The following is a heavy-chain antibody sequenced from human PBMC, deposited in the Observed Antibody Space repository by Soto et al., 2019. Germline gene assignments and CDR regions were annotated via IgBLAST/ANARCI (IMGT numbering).Heavy chain of an antibody. V-gene: IGHV4-59*01. CDR2: VYFSWNT. D-gene: IGHD6-25*01. CDR1: GGSPSSYY. J-gene: IGHJ5*02. Sequence: QVQLQESGPRLVKPSETLSLTSTVSGGSPSSYYWTWTRQSPGKGLLWIGHVYFSWNTNYNPSLTRRVAISIDTSKNQFSLRLASVTAADTACYYFGGVRASGYVLSWGQGTLVTVSS. CDR3: GGVRASGYVLS.